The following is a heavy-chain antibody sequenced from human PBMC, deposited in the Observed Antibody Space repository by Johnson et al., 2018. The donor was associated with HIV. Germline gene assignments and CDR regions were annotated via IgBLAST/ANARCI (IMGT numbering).Heavy chain of an antibody. CDR2: ISWNSGSI. CDR1: GFTFDDYA. J-gene: IGHJ3*01. D-gene: IGHD2-21*02. V-gene: IGHV3-9*01. CDR3: VRDSVVTNISRD. Sequence: VQLVESGGGLVQPGRSLRLSCAASGFTFDDYAMHWVRQAPGKGLEWVSGISWNSGSIGYAESVKGRFTISRDNAKNSLYLQMNSLRAEDTAVYYCVRDSVVTNISRDWGQGTKVTVSS.